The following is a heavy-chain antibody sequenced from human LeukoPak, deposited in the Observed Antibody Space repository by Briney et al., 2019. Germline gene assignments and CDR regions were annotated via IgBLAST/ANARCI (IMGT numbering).Heavy chain of an antibody. J-gene: IGHJ4*02. CDR1: GGSFSGYY. Sequence: ASETLSLTCAVYGGSFSGYYWSWIRQPSGKGLEWIGEINHSGSTNYNPSLKSRVTISVDTSKNQFSLKLSSVTAADTAVYYCARDYYDSSGYYYGLYFDYWGQGTLVTVSS. CDR3: ARDYYDSSGYYYGLYFDY. V-gene: IGHV4-34*01. D-gene: IGHD3-22*01. CDR2: INHSGST.